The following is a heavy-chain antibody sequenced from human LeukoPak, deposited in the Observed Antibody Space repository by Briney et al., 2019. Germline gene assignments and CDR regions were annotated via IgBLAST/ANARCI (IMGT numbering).Heavy chain of an antibody. CDR1: GPIFSTYG. V-gene: IGHV3-33*01. CDR2: IWFDGSNK. Sequence: GRSMSLAREAAGPIFSTYGIHWVRQPAGRWLEWVSVIWFDGSNKYYTDSVKGRFTISRDNSKNTVYLQMNSLRADDTAVYYCARDLGSDYFDYWGQGTLVTVSS. D-gene: IGHD7-27*01. CDR3: ARDLGSDYFDY. J-gene: IGHJ4*02.